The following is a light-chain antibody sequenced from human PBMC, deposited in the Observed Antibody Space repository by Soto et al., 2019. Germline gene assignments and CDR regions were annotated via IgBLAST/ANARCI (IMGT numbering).Light chain of an antibody. Sequence: EIVLTQSPGTLSLSPGERATLFCRASQTITTSQLAWYQQKPGQAPRVLIFGASNRATGIPDRFSGSGSGTDFTPTISRLEPEDFAIYYCQQYARSPRTFGQGTTVEVK. J-gene: IGKJ1*01. CDR3: QQYARSPRT. CDR1: QTITTSQ. CDR2: GAS. V-gene: IGKV3-20*01.